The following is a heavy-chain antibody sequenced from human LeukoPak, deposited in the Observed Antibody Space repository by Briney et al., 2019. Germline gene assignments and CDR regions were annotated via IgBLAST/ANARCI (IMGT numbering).Heavy chain of an antibody. D-gene: IGHD6-6*01. CDR1: GFTFTSYD. J-gene: IGHJ6*03. V-gene: IGHV1-8*01. CDR3: ARGGSSSSGGYYYYYYMDV. CDR2: MNPNSGNT. Sequence: ASVKVSCKASGFTFTSYDINWMRQATGQGLEWMGWMNPNSGNTGYAQKFQGRVTITRNTSISTAYMELSSLRSEDTAVYYCARGGSSSSGGYYYYYYMDVWGKGTTVTVSS.